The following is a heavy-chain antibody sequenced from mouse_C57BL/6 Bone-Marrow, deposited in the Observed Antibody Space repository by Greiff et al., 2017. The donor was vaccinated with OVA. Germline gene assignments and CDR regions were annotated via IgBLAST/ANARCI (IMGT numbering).Heavy chain of an antibody. J-gene: IGHJ1*03. CDR1: GYTFTSYW. V-gene: IGHV1-53*01. CDR2: INPSNGGT. D-gene: IGHD1-1*01. Sequence: QVQLQQPGPELVMPGASVKLSCKASGYTFTSYWMHWVKQRPGQGLEWIGYINPSNGGTNYNEKFKGKATLTVDKSSSTAYMQLNSLTSEDSAVFYCARTTDNYYLYWYCDVWGTGTTVTVSS. CDR3: ARTTDNYYLYWYCDV.